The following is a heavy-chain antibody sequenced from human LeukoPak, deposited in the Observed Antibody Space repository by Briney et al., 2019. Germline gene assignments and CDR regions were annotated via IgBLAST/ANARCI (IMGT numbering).Heavy chain of an antibody. V-gene: IGHV4-39*07. CDR3: ARTGVDSSWSYYYYYMDV. Sequence: SETLSLTCTVSGGSISSTSYYWGWIRQPPGKGLEWIGSIYYSGSTYYNPSLKSRVTISVDTSKNQFSLKLSSVTAADTAVYYCARTGVDSSWSYYYYYMDVWGKGTTVTVSS. CDR2: IYYSGST. J-gene: IGHJ6*03. CDR1: GGSISSTSYY. D-gene: IGHD6-13*01.